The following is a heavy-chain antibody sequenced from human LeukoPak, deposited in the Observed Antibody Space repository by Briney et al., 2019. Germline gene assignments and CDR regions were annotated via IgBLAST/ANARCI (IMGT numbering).Heavy chain of an antibody. CDR2: INPNSGGT. CDR3: ARVTATGSGYKYYFDY. J-gene: IGHJ4*02. V-gene: IGHV1-2*02. D-gene: IGHD6-19*01. Sequence: GASVKVSCKASGYTFTGYYMHWVRQAPGQGLEWMGWINPNSGGTNYAQKFQGRVTMTRDTSISTAYMELSRLRSDDMAVYYCARVTATGSGYKYYFDYWGQGTLVTVSS. CDR1: GYTFTGYY.